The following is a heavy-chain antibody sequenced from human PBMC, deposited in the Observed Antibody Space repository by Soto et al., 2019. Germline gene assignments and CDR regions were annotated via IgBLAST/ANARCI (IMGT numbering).Heavy chain of an antibody. CDR2: IKQDGSDK. J-gene: IGHJ4*02. Sequence: PGGSLRLSCAASGFTFSSYGMSWVRQAPGKGLEWVANIKQDGSDKYYVDSVKGRFTISRDNAKNSLYLQMNSLRAEDTAVYYCARDFIIAARPGIIDYWGQGALVTVSS. D-gene: IGHD6-6*01. CDR1: GFTFSSYG. V-gene: IGHV3-7*01. CDR3: ARDFIIAARPGIIDY.